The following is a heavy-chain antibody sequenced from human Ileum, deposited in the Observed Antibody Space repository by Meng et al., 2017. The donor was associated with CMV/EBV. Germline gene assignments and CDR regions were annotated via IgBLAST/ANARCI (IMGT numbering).Heavy chain of an antibody. CDR2: LYYSGTT. Sequence: SETLSLTCTVPGGSINGHYWSWIRQPPGKGLEWIGYLYYSGTTKYKSSLQGRVTISVDKSKNQFSLNLRSMTAADTAVYFCAADLGSGDYYSLHFWGQGTRVTVSS. J-gene: IGHJ4*02. V-gene: IGHV4-59*11. D-gene: IGHD3-10*01. CDR1: GGSINGHY. CDR3: AADLGSGDYYSLHF.